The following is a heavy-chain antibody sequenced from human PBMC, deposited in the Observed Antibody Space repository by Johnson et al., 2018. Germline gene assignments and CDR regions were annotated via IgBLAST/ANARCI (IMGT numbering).Heavy chain of an antibody. CDR3: AKRSDNGITIFGVAELYYGMDV. D-gene: IGHD3-3*01. J-gene: IGHJ6*02. Sequence: VQLVQSGGGLVQPGGSLRLSCAASGFTFSSYAMSWVRQAPGKGLEWVSAISGSGGSTYYADSVKGRFTISRDNSKNTLYLQMNSLRAEDTAVYYRAKRSDNGITIFGVAELYYGMDVWGQGTTVTVSS. V-gene: IGHV3-23*04. CDR1: GFTFSSYA. CDR2: ISGSGGST.